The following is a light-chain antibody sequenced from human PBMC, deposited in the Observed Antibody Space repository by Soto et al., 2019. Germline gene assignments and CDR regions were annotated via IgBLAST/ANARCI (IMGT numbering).Light chain of an antibody. Sequence: IVVTQTPISLSVTPGQPASISCKSSQSLLHSDGKTYFYWYLQKPGQPPQLLIYEVSNRFSGMPDRFSGSGSGTDFTLKICRVEAEDVRIYKSADTIHLPYTFGQRTKADI. CDR2: EVS. V-gene: IGKV2D-29*01. J-gene: IGKJ1*01. CDR3: ADTIHLPYT. CDR1: QSLLHSDGKTY.